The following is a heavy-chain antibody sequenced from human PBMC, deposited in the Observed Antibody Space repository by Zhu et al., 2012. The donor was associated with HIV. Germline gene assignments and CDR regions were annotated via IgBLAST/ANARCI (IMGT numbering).Heavy chain of an antibody. CDR2: IRNKAKSYTT. J-gene: IGHJ3*02. CDR1: GFTFSDHY. D-gene: IGHD3-22*01. CDR3: TRVGDYFDSRGYSLDACNI. V-gene: IGHV3-72*01. Sequence: DVQLVESGGGLVQPGGSLRLSCAASGFTFSDHYMEWVRQAPGKGPEWVGRIRNKAKSYTTAYATSVKGRFSISRDDSKNSLYLQMNSLETEDTAVYYCTRVGDYFDSRGYSLDACNIWGQGTLVTVSS.